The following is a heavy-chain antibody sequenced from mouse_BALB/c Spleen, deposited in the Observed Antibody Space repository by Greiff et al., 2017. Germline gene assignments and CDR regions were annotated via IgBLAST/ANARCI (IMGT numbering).Heavy chain of an antibody. J-gene: IGHJ4*01. CDR3: ARSRRYYYGSSYYALDY. CDR2: IWSGGST. CDR1: GFSLTSYG. D-gene: IGHD1-1*01. Sequence: QVQLQQSGPGLVQPSQSLSITCTVSGFSLTSYGVHWVRLSPGKGLEWLGEIWSGGSTDYNAAFISRLSISKDNSKSQVFFKMNSLQANDTAIYYCARSRRYYYGSSYYALDYWGQGTSVTVAS. V-gene: IGHV2-2*02.